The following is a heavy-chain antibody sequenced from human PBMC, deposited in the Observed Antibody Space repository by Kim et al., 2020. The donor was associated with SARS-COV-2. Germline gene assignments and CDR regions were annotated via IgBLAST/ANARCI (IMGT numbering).Heavy chain of an antibody. D-gene: IGHD4-17*01. V-gene: IGHV1-69*04. CDR3: ARVLPSPLTTVTSFNYYYYYGMDV. Sequence: SVKVSCKASGGTFSSYAISWVRQAPGQGLEWMGRIIPILGIANYAQKFQGRVTITADKSTSTAYMELSSLRSEDTAVYYCARVLPSPLTTVTSFNYYYYYGMDVWGQGTTVTVSS. CDR1: GGTFSSYA. CDR2: IIPILGIA. J-gene: IGHJ6*02.